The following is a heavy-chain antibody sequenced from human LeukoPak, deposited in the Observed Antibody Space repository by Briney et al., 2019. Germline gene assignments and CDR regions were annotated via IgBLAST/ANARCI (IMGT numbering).Heavy chain of an antibody. CDR2: INSDGIST. CDR1: GFTFSSYW. Sequence: GGSLRLSCAASGFTFSSYWMHWVHQAPGKGLVWVSRINSDGISTSYADSVKGRFTISRDNAKNTLYLQMNSLRADDTAVYYCAKGGATVIDYWGQGTLVTVSS. D-gene: IGHD4-17*01. J-gene: IGHJ4*02. V-gene: IGHV3-74*01. CDR3: AKGGATVIDY.